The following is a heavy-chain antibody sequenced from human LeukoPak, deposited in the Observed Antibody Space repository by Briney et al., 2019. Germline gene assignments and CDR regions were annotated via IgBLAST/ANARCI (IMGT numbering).Heavy chain of an antibody. Sequence: KASETLSLTCTVSGYSISSGYYWGWIRQPPGKGLEWIGSIYHSGSTYYNPSLKSRVTISVDTSKNHFSLKLSSVTAADTAVYYCARDIGYYSGWNFDYWGQGTLVTVSS. V-gene: IGHV4-38-2*02. D-gene: IGHD6-19*01. CDR1: GYSISSGYY. CDR2: IYHSGST. CDR3: ARDIGYYSGWNFDY. J-gene: IGHJ4*02.